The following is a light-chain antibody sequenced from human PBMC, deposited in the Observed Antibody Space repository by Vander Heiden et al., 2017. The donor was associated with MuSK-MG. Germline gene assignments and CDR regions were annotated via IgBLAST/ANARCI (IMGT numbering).Light chain of an antibody. CDR2: GKN. J-gene: IGLJ3*02. Sequence: SSELTQDPAVSVALGQTVRITCQGDSLRSYYASWYQQKPGQAPVLVIYGKNNRPSGIPDRFSGSSSGNTASLTITGAQAEDEADYYCNSPDSSGNHPNWVFGGGTKLTVL. CDR1: SLRSYY. CDR3: NSPDSSGNHPNWV. V-gene: IGLV3-19*01.